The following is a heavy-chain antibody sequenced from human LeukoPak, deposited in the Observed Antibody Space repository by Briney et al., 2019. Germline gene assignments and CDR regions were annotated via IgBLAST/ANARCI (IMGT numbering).Heavy chain of an antibody. CDR2: INHSGST. Sequence: SETLSLTCAVYGGSFSGYYWSWIRQPPGKGLEWIGEINHSGSTNYNPSLKSRVTISVDTSKNQFSLKLSSVTAADTAVYYCARGYYDILTGQDLDYWGQGTLVTVSS. CDR3: ARGYYDILTGQDLDY. J-gene: IGHJ4*02. D-gene: IGHD3-9*01. CDR1: GGSFSGYY. V-gene: IGHV4-34*01.